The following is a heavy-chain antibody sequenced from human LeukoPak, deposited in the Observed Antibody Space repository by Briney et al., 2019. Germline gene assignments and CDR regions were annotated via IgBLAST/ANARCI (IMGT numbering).Heavy chain of an antibody. V-gene: IGHV3-30-3*01. CDR2: ISYDGSNK. CDR3: VKDGGLWVSAHWGDS. J-gene: IGHJ4*02. CDR1: GFTFSSYA. Sequence: PGGSLRLSCAASGFTFSSYAMHWVRQAPGKGLEWVAVISYDGSNKYYADSVKGRFTISRDNSKNTLYLQMNSLRAEDTAVYYCVKDGGLWVSAHWGDSWGRGTLVTVSS. D-gene: IGHD7-27*01.